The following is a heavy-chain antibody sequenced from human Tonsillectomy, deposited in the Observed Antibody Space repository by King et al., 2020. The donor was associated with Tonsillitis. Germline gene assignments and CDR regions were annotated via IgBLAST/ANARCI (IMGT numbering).Heavy chain of an antibody. D-gene: IGHD3-22*01. CDR2: IRYDGSDK. V-gene: IGHV3-30*02. J-gene: IGHJ4*02. CDR3: ATASRGFLDSSGYYSEFDS. Sequence: QLVQSGGGVVQPGGSLRLSCVASGLTFSNYGMHWVRQAPGKGLEWVTFIRYDGSDKYYADSVKGRFTISRDNSRNTLYLQMNSLSAEDTAVYHCATASRGFLDSSGYYSEFDSWGQGVLVIVS. CDR1: GLTFSNYG.